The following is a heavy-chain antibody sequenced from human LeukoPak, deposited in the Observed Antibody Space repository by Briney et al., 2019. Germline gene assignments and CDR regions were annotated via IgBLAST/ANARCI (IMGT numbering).Heavy chain of an antibody. J-gene: IGHJ4*02. CDR2: IFHTGHT. CDR3: ARGFYGAGSHFDY. V-gene: IGHV4-30-2*01. D-gene: IGHD3-10*01. CDR1: GGSISSGDFP. Sequence: SETLSLTCAVSGGSISSGDFPWSWIRQPPGKGLEWIGYIFHTGHTSYNPSLKSRITISVDMSKNQLSLRLTSVTAADTAVYYCARGFYGAGSHFDYWGQGTLVTVSS.